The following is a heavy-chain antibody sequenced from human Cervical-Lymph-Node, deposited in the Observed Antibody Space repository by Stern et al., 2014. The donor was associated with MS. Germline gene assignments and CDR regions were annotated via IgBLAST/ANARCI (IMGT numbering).Heavy chain of an antibody. CDR3: AGSGTYYPDY. V-gene: IGHV4-59*08. Sequence: VQLQESGPGLVKPSETLSLTCSVSGGSISSYYWNWIRQPPGKGLEWIANVHYSGTTHYNPSLKSRVTLLLEPSMNNISLKLPPGTAADTAVYYCAGSGTYYPDYWGQGILVTVSS. CDR1: GGSISSYY. J-gene: IGHJ4*02. CDR2: VHYSGTT. D-gene: IGHD3-3*01.